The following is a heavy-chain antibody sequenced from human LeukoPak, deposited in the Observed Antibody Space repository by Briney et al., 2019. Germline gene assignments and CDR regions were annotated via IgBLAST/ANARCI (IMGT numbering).Heavy chain of an antibody. J-gene: IGHJ4*02. CDR2: ISSSSRTM. V-gene: IGHV3-48*01. CDR3: ARDNYGNYYFDY. D-gene: IGHD3-16*01. Sequence: SGGSLRLSCAASGFTFSSYSMNWVRQAPGKGLEWVSYISSSSRTMTYADSVKGRFTISRDNAKSSLYLQMNSLRAEDTAVYYCARDNYGNYYFDYWGQGALVTVSS. CDR1: GFTFSSYS.